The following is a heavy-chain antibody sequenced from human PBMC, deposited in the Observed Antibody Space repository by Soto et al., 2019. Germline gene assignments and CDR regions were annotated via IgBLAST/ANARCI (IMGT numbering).Heavy chain of an antibody. CDR1: GFTFTSYD. Sequence: VTSVKVSCKASGFTFTSYDMHWVRQATGQGLERMGWMCPNSGNAGYAEKFPGRVTMARNTSISTAYMELSRLTAEETALYDCTRRTERSGPYYFVYRGPGVLVSAPQ. D-gene: IGHD6-25*01. J-gene: IGHJ4*02. CDR2: MCPNSGNA. V-gene: IGHV1-8*01. CDR3: TRRTERSGPYYFVY.